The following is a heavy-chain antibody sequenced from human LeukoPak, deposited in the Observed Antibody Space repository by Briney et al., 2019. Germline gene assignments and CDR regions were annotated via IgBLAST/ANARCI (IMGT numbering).Heavy chain of an antibody. D-gene: IGHD4-23*01. CDR3: AKPEATVASAFDI. CDR1: GFTFSSYG. Sequence: PGRSLRLSCAASGFTFSSYGMHWVRQAPGKRLEWVAVIWYDGSNKYYADSVKGRFTISRDNSKNTLYLQMNSLRAEDTAVYYCAKPEATVASAFDIWGQGTMVTVSS. CDR2: IWYDGSNK. J-gene: IGHJ3*02. V-gene: IGHV3-33*06.